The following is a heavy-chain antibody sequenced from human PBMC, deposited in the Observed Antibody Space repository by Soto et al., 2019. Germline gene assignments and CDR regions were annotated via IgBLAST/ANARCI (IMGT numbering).Heavy chain of an antibody. CDR1: GFTFTSSA. D-gene: IGHD2-8*01. J-gene: IGHJ4*02. Sequence: SVKVSCKASGFTFTSSALQWVRQARGQRLEWIGWIAVGSGYTNYAQRFQDRVTLTRDMSTATTYMELSRLTSEDTAIYYCAADATAWQQMVPSDYWGQGTLVTVSS. CDR3: AADATAWQQMVPSDY. V-gene: IGHV1-58*01. CDR2: IAVGSGYT.